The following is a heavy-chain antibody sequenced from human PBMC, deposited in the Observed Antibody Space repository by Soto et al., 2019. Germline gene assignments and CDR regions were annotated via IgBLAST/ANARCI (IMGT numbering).Heavy chain of an antibody. CDR2: IYYSGST. D-gene: IGHD3-10*01. V-gene: IGHV4-30-2*03. CDR1: GGSISSGGYS. CDR3: ARRGSGSYSDY. Sequence: TSETLSLTCAVSGGSISSGGYSWSWIRQPPGKGLEWIGYIYYSGSTYYNPSLRSRVTISVDTSKNQFSLKLSSVTAADTAVYYCARRGSGSYSDYWGQGTLVTVSS. J-gene: IGHJ4*02.